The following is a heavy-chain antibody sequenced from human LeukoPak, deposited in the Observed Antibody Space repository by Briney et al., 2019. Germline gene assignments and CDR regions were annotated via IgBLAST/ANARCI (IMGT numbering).Heavy chain of an antibody. CDR3: ARDRLGIAVAGTGYYYYMDV. Sequence: PGGSLRLSCAASGFTFSSYAMHWVRQAPGKGLEYVSAISSNGGSTYYANSVKGRFTISRDNSKNTLYLQMGSLRAEDMAVYYCARDRLGIAVAGTGYYYYMDVWGKGTTVTVSS. D-gene: IGHD6-19*01. V-gene: IGHV3-64*01. J-gene: IGHJ6*03. CDR1: GFTFSSYA. CDR2: ISSNGGST.